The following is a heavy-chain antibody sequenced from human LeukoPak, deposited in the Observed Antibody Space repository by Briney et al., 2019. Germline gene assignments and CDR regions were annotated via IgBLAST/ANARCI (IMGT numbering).Heavy chain of an antibody. J-gene: IGHJ5*02. D-gene: IGHD1-14*01. CDR3: ARAAPAGPNRNWFDP. CDR1: GGSISSGSYY. Sequence: PSQTLSLTCTVSGGSISSGSYYWSWIRQPAGKGLEWIGRIYTSGSPNYNPSLKSRVTISVDTSKNQFSLKLSSVTAADTAVYYCARAAPAGPNRNWFDPWGQGTLVTVSS. CDR2: IYTSGSP. V-gene: IGHV4-61*02.